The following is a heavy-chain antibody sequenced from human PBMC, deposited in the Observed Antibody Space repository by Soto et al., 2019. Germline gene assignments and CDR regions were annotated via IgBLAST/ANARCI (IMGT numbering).Heavy chain of an antibody. CDR3: AKEGGYANLGYFDY. CDR1: GFTFSSYA. Sequence: GGSLRLSCVASGFTFSSYAMSWIRQAPGKGLEWVSSLSASGGTAYYADSVKGRFTISRDSAKNTLWLQMNSLRAEDTAVYYCAKEGGYANLGYFDYWGLGALVTVSS. CDR2: LSASGGTA. V-gene: IGHV3-23*01. J-gene: IGHJ4*02. D-gene: IGHD2-2*01.